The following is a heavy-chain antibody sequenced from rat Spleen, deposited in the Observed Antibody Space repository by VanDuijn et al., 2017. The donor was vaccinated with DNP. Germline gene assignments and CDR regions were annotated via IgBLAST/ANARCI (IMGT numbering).Heavy chain of an antibody. CDR2: ISYDGSET. CDR1: GFTFSNYG. CDR3: AGRPPPTRGPFDY. V-gene: IGHV5-7*01. Sequence: EVQLVESGGGLVQPGRSMKLSCAASGFTFSNYGMAWVRQAPKKGLEWVAYISYDGSETYYRNSVKGRFTISRDNARSTLYLQMDSLRSEDTAAYYCAGRPPPTRGPFDYWGQGVTVTVSS. J-gene: IGHJ2*01. D-gene: IGHD1-4*01.